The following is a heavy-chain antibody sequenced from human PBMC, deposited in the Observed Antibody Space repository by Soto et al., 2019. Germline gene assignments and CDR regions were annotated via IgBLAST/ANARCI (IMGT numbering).Heavy chain of an antibody. V-gene: IGHV4-30-4*01. D-gene: IGHD3-10*01. CDR3: ARDRYYGSGTYYNFYSGMDV. CDR2: IFHSGST. Sequence: PSETLSLTCTVSGGSINSGDYYWTWVRQTPGKGLEWIGNIFHSGSTYYTPSLQSRVTISLDTSKNHFSLKLSSVTPADTAVYYCARDRYYGSGTYYNFYSGMDVWGQGTTVTVSS. J-gene: IGHJ6*02. CDR1: GGSINSGDYY.